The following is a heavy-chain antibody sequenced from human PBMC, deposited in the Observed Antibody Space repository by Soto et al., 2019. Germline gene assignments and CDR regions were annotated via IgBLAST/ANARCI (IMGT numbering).Heavy chain of an antibody. CDR1: GGSISGHY. J-gene: IGHJ6*02. CDR2: ISHGGGA. CDR3: ARLPRRVPVAYYYAMDV. Sequence: SETLSLTCAVYGGSISGHYLSWIRQFPGQGLEWIGEISHGGGATYNPSLKSRVTISVDASNNQFALRLTSVTAADTAVYYCARLPRRVPVAYYYAMDVWGQGTLVTVSS. V-gene: IGHV4-34*01.